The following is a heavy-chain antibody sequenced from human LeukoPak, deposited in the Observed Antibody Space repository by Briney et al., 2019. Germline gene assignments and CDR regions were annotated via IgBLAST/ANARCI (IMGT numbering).Heavy chain of an antibody. Sequence: SETLSLTCAVYGGSFSGYYWSWIRQPPGKGLEWIGEINHSGSTNYNPSLKSRVTISVDTSKNQFSLKLSSVTAADAAVYYCARASYWGQGTLVTVSS. CDR2: INHSGST. CDR1: GGSFSGYY. J-gene: IGHJ4*02. CDR3: ARASY. V-gene: IGHV4-34*01.